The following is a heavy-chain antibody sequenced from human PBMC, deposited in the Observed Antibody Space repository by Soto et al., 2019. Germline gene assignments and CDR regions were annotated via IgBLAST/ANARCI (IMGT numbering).Heavy chain of an antibody. CDR1: GGTFSSYA. D-gene: IGHD2-15*01. J-gene: IGHJ6*02. CDR2: TIPIFGTA. V-gene: IGHV1-69*13. Sequence: GAAVKVSCKASGGTFSSYAISWVRQAPGQGLEWMGGTIPIFGTANYAQKFQGRVTITADESTSTAYMELSSLRSEDTAVYYCARDKWGVVVAATLQRYYYYGMDVWGQGTTVTVSS. CDR3: ARDKWGVVVAATLQRYYYYGMDV.